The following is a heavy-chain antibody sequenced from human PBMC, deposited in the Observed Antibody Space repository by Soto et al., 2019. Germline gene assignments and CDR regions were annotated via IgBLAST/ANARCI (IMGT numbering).Heavy chain of an antibody. Sequence: SVKVCCKASGGTFSSYTISWVRQAPGQGLEWMGRIIPILGIANYAQKFQGRVTITADKSTSTAYMELSSLRSEDTAVYYCARARDYYGSGSYYMTSWGQGTLVTVSS. CDR2: IIPILGIA. J-gene: IGHJ4*02. CDR3: ARARDYYGSGSYYMTS. V-gene: IGHV1-69*02. CDR1: GGTFSSYT. D-gene: IGHD3-10*01.